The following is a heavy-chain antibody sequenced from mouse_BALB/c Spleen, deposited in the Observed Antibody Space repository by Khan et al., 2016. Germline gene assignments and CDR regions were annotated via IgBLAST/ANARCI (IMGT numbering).Heavy chain of an antibody. V-gene: IGHV3-8*02. D-gene: IGHD2-3*01. J-gene: IGHJ2*01. Sequence: EVQLQESGPSLVKPSQTLSLTCSVTGYSITSGYWNWIRQFPGNTLEYMGYISYSSSTYYNPSPISRISITRHTSSNQYYLQLNSVTTEDTSTYYCAGYDGYFVDYWGQGTTLSLL. CDR2: ISYSSST. CDR3: AGYDGYFVDY. CDR1: GYSITSGY.